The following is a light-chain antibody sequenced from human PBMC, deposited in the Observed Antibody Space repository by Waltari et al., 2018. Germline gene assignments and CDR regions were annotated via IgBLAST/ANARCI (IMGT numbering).Light chain of an antibody. J-gene: IGKJ4*01. CDR1: QSVLYSPNNKNY. V-gene: IGKV4-1*01. CDR2: LAS. CDR3: QQYYSKPLT. Sequence: DIVMTQSPDSLAVSLGERATINCKSSQSVLYSPNNKNYLAWYQQKPGQPPKLLIYLASTRESGVPDRFSGSGSETDFTLTISSLQAEDVAVYYCQQYYSKPLTFGGGTKVEIK.